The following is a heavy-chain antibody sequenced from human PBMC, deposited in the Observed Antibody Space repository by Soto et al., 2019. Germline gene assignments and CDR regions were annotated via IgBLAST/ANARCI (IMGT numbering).Heavy chain of an antibody. CDR2: IWYDGSNK. J-gene: IGHJ3*02. CDR1: GFTFSSYG. D-gene: IGHD6-13*01. V-gene: IGHV3-33*01. Sequence: GGSLRLSCAASGFTFSSYGMHWVRQAPGKGLERVAVIWYDGSNKYYADSVKGRFTISRDNSKNTLYLQMNSLRAEDTAVYYCARDQKQPGAFDIWGQGTMVTVSS. CDR3: ARDQKQPGAFDI.